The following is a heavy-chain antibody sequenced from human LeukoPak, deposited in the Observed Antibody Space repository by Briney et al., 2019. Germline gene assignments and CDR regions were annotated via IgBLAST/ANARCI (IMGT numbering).Heavy chain of an antibody. CDR3: ARDQVAYYYDSSGYSFDY. V-gene: IGHV3-21*01. D-gene: IGHD3-22*01. CDR2: ISSSSSFI. Sequence: PGGSLRLSCAVSGFTFSRMTWVRQAPGKGLEWVSSISSSSSFIYYADSVKGRFTISRDNAKKSLYLQMNSLRAEDTAVYYCARDQVAYYYDSSGYSFDYWGQGTLVTVSS. J-gene: IGHJ4*02. CDR1: GFTFSR.